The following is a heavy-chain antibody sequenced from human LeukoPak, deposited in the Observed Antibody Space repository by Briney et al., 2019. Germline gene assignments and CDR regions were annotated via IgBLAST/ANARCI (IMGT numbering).Heavy chain of an antibody. V-gene: IGHV1-2*04. Sequence: ASVKVFCKASGYTFTGYYMHWVRQAPGQGLEWMGWINPNSGGTNYAQKFQGWVTMTRDTSISTAYMELSRLRSDDTAVYYCAKIEMATITTPLFDYWGQGTLVTVSS. CDR2: INPNSGGT. CDR3: AKIEMATITTPLFDY. D-gene: IGHD5-24*01. J-gene: IGHJ4*02. CDR1: GYTFTGYY.